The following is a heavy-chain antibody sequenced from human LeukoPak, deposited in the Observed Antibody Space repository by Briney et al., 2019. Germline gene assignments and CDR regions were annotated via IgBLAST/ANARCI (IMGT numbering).Heavy chain of an antibody. CDR3: VSFYETY. D-gene: IGHD2/OR15-2a*01. Sequence: GGSLRLSCVASGNYWMHWVRQAPGRGLVWVSHINSDGSWTSYADSVKGRFTISKDNAKNTVYLQMNSLRAEDTTVYYCVSFYETYWGRGTLVTVSS. V-gene: IGHV3-74*01. CDR1: GNYW. CDR2: INSDGSWT. J-gene: IGHJ4*02.